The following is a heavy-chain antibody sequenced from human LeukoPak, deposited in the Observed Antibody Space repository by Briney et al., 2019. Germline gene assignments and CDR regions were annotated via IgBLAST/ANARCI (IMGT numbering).Heavy chain of an antibody. Sequence: SETLSLTCAAYGGSFSGYYWSWIRQPPGKGLEWIGEINHSGSTNYNPSLKSRVTISVDTSKNQFSLKLSSVTAADTAVYYCARGAVAEGFDYWGHGSLVTVSS. CDR2: INHSGST. V-gene: IGHV4-34*01. J-gene: IGHJ4*01. CDR1: GGSFSGYY. CDR3: ARGAVAEGFDY. D-gene: IGHD6-19*01.